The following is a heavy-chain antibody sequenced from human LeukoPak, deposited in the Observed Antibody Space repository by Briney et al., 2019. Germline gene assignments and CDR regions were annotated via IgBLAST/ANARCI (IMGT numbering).Heavy chain of an antibody. D-gene: IGHD3-10*01. CDR1: GFTVSSNY. Sequence: GGSLRLSCAASGFTVSSNYMSWVRQAPGKGLEWVSVIYSGGSTYYADSVKGRFTISRDNSKNTLYLQMNSLRAEDTAVHYCARWRLRSGDAFDIWGQGTMVTVSS. V-gene: IGHV3-53*01. J-gene: IGHJ3*02. CDR3: ARWRLRSGDAFDI. CDR2: IYSGGST.